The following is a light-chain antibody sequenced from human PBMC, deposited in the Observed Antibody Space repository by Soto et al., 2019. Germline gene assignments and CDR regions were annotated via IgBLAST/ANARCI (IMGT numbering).Light chain of an antibody. CDR3: QSYDSSLGHVV. J-gene: IGLJ2*01. Sequence: QSVLTQPPSVSGAPGQRVTIPCTGSSSNIGSYYDVHWYQQLPGTVPKLLIYGDNNRPSGVPDRFSGSKSGTSASLAITGRQAEDEADYYCQSYDSSLGHVVFGGGTKLTVL. CDR1: SSNIGSYYD. V-gene: IGLV1-40*01. CDR2: GDN.